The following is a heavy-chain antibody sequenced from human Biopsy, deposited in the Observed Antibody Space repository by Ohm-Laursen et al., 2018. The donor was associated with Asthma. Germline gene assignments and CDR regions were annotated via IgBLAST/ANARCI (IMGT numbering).Heavy chain of an antibody. CDR2: ISYDGSNK. Sequence: SLRLSCAASGFTFGDYWMSWVRQAPGKGLEWVAVISYDGSNKYYADSVKGRFTISRDNSKNTLYLQMNSLRAEDTAVYYCARARRSLLLPDYYYYGMDVWGQGTTVTVSS. J-gene: IGHJ6*02. D-gene: IGHD3-22*01. CDR3: ARARRSLLLPDYYYYGMDV. V-gene: IGHV3-30*03. CDR1: GFTFGDYW.